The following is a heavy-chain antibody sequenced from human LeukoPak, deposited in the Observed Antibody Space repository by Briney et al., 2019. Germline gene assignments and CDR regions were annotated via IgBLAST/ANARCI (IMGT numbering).Heavy chain of an antibody. CDR3: AIGWDSSIVGGIISAFDI. V-gene: IGHV5-51*01. D-gene: IGHD1-26*01. CDR2: IYPGDSDT. CDR1: GYSFATYW. Sequence: GESLKISCKGSGYSFATYWIGWVRLMPGKGLEWMGIIYPGDSDTRYSPSFQGQVTISADKSISTAYLQWSSLKASDTAMYYCAIGWDSSIVGGIISAFDIWGQGTMVTVSS. J-gene: IGHJ3*02.